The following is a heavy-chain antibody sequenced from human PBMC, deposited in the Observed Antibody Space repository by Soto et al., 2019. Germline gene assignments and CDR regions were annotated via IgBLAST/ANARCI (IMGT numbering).Heavy chain of an antibody. D-gene: IGHD3-10*02. CDR3: LTSSRLHSMFSPGLGIPAEPLSDL. V-gene: IGHV4-39*01. J-gene: IGHJ2*01. Sequence: PPGKGLEWIGSIYSSGTTYHNPSLKSRVTISVDASDNQFSLKLTSVTDADTAVYYCLTSSRLHSMFSPGLGIPAEPLSDL. CDR2: IYSSGTT.